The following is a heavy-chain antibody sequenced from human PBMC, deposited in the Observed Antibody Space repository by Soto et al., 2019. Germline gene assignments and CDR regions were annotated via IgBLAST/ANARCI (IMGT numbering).Heavy chain of an antibody. J-gene: IGHJ3*02. V-gene: IGHV4-39*02. D-gene: IGHD2-15*01. CDR1: GGSISSSSYY. CDR2: IYYSGST. Sequence: SETLSLTCTVSGGSISSSSYYWGWIRQPPGKGLEWIGSIYYSGSTYYNPSLKSRVTISVDTSKNQFSLKLSSVTAADTAVYYCVRDCSGGSCYSDAFDIWGQGTMVTVSS. CDR3: VRDCSGGSCYSDAFDI.